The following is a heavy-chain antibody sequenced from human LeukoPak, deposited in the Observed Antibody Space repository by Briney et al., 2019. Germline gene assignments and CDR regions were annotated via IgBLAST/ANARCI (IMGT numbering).Heavy chain of an antibody. Sequence: SETLSLTCTVSGGSISSYYWSWIRQPPGKGLEWIGYIYYSGSTNYNPSLKSRVTISVDTSKNQFPLKLSPVTAADTAVYYCARMTVPYYDFWSGYYINGWGQGTLVTVSS. CDR3: ARMTVPYYDFWSGYYING. V-gene: IGHV4-59*12. CDR2: IYYSGST. J-gene: IGHJ4*02. D-gene: IGHD3-3*01. CDR1: GGSISSYY.